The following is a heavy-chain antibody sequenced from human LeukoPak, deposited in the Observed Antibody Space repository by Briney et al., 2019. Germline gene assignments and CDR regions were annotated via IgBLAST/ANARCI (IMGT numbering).Heavy chain of an antibody. Sequence: ASVKVSCKASGYTFTSYYMHWVRQAPGQGLEWMGIINPSGGSTSYAQKFQGRVTMTRDMSTSTVYMELRSLRSDDTAVYYCARDREQWGYDYWGQGTLVTVSS. CDR1: GYTFTSYY. CDR2: INPSGGST. CDR3: ARDREQWGYDY. V-gene: IGHV1-46*01. D-gene: IGHD6-19*01. J-gene: IGHJ4*02.